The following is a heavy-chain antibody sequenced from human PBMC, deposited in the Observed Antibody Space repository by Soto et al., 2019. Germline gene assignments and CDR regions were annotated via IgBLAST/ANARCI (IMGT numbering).Heavy chain of an antibody. V-gene: IGHV3-15*01. J-gene: IGHJ4*02. CDR2: IKSKTDGGTT. CDR1: GFTFSNAW. CDR3: TTDLYSYGWRFDY. Sequence: SLRLSCAASGFTFSNAWMSWVRQAPGKGLEWVGRIKSKTDGGTTDYAAPVKGRFTISRDDSKNTLYLQMNSLKTEDTAVYYCTTDLYSYGWRFDYWGQGTLVTVSS. D-gene: IGHD5-18*01.